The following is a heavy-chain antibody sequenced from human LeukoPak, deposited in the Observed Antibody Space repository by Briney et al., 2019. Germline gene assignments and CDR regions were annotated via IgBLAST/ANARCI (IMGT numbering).Heavy chain of an antibody. V-gene: IGHV3-30*02. D-gene: IGHD3/OR15-3a*01. J-gene: IGHJ4*02. CDR1: GFTFSSYG. CDR2: IRYGGTNK. Sequence: PGGSLRLSCAASGFTFSSYGMHWVRQAPGKGLEWVAFIRYGGTNKYYAASVKGRFTISRDNSKNTLYLQMNSLRAEDTAVYYCGKDGPESFYFDYWGQGTLVTVSS. CDR3: GKDGPESFYFDY.